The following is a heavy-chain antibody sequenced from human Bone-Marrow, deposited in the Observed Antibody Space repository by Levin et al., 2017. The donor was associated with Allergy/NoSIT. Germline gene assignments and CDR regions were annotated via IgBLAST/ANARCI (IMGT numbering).Heavy chain of an antibody. J-gene: IGHJ4*02. D-gene: IGHD2-2*01. CDR1: GFTFSSYW. V-gene: IGHV3-74*01. Sequence: GGSLRLSCAASGFTFSSYWMHWVRQAPGKGLVWVSRINSDGSSTSYADSVKGRFTISRDNAKNTLYLQMNSLRAEDTAVYYCARESAAGPANIVVVPAAMGGPFDYWGQGTLVTVSS. CDR2: INSDGSST. CDR3: ARESAAGPANIVVVPAAMGGPFDY.